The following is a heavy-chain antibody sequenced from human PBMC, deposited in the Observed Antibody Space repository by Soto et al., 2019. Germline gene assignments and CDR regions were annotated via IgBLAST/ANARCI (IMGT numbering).Heavy chain of an antibody. D-gene: IGHD3-9*01. CDR1: GFTFSSYA. CDR2: ISYDGSNK. Sequence: GGSLRLSCAASGFTFSSYAMHWVRQAPGKGLEWVAVISYDGSNKYYADSVKGRFTISRDNSKNTLYLQMNSLRAEDTAVYYCASHYDILTGDAFDIWGQGTMVTVSS. CDR3: ASHYDILTGDAFDI. J-gene: IGHJ3*02. V-gene: IGHV3-30-3*01.